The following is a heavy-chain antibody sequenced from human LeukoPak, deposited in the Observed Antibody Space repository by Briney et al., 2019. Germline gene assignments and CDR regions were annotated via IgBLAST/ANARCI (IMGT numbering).Heavy chain of an antibody. CDR3: AKGRRGYWLSSGAEFDY. Sequence: GGSLRLSCAASGFSLSSYGMTWVRQAPGKGLEWVSTLSDRGGGTYYADSVKGRFTISRDNSKNTLYLQMNSLRAEDTAVYYWAKGRRGYWLSSGAEFDYGGQGPLVTVSS. D-gene: IGHD3-9*01. CDR1: GFSLSSYG. J-gene: IGHJ4*02. CDR2: LSDRGGGT. V-gene: IGHV3-23*01.